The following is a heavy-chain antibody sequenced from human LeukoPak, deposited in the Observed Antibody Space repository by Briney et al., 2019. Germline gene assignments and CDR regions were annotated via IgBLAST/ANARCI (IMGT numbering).Heavy chain of an antibody. CDR1: GYSISSGYF. J-gene: IGHJ4*02. CDR3: ARRGDGYNPDY. Sequence: SETLSLTCVVSGYSISSGYFWGWIRQSPGKGLEWIAYMHHSGTTYYNPSLKSRVTISVDTSKNQFSLKLSSVTAVDTAVYYCARRGDGYNPDYWGQGTLVTVSS. V-gene: IGHV4-38-2*01. CDR2: MHHSGTT. D-gene: IGHD5-24*01.